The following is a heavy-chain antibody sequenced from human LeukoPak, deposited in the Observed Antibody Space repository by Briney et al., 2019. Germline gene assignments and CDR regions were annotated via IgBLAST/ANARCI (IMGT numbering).Heavy chain of an antibody. D-gene: IGHD4-23*01. Sequence: ASVKVSCKASGGTFSSYGISWVRQAPGQGLEWMGRIIPIVGSTNYAEKLQGRVTITADKSTSTVYMELSSLRSEDTAVYYCARHCGGLDDYWGQGTLIIVSS. CDR3: ARHCGGLDDY. CDR2: IIPIVGST. CDR1: GGTFSSYG. J-gene: IGHJ4*02. V-gene: IGHV1-69*04.